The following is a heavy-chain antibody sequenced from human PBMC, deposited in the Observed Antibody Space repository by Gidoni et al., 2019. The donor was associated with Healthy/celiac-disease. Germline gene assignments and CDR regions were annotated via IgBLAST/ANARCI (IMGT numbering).Heavy chain of an antibody. Sequence: EVQLVESGGGLVNTGRSLRLPCAPSGVTFDDSAMHWVRQAPGKGLGWVSGISWNSGSIGYADSVKGRFTISRDNAKNSLYLQMNSLRAEDTALYYCAKGLELSYYFDYWGQGTLVTVSS. D-gene: IGHD3-16*02. CDR1: GVTFDDSA. J-gene: IGHJ4*02. CDR3: AKGLELSYYFDY. V-gene: IGHV3-9*01. CDR2: ISWNSGSI.